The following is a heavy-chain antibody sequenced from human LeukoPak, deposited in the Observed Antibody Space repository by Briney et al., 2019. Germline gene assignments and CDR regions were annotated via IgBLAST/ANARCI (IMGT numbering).Heavy chain of an antibody. Sequence: GASVKLSCKASEYTFIDYYIHWVRQSPGQELEWMGSINPNSDVTNYAQNFQGRVTMTRDTFIRTAYMELSRLTSDDTAVYYCARGRSFGELGVYLGQGTLPIVSS. D-gene: IGHD3-10*01. CDR3: ARGRSFGELGVY. CDR1: EYTFIDYY. CDR2: INPNSDVT. J-gene: IGHJ4*02. V-gene: IGHV1-2*02.